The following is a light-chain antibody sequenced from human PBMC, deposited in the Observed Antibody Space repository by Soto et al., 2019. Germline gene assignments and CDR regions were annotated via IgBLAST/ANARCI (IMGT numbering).Light chain of an antibody. CDR2: GAS. CDR3: QQYGSSPSIT. V-gene: IGKV3-20*01. J-gene: IGKJ5*01. Sequence: EIVVTQSPGTLSLSPVERATLSCRASQSVSSSYLAWYQQKPGQAPRLLIYGASSRATGIPDRFSGSGSGTDFTLTISRLEPEDFAVYYCQQYGSSPSITFGQGTRLEIK. CDR1: QSVSSSY.